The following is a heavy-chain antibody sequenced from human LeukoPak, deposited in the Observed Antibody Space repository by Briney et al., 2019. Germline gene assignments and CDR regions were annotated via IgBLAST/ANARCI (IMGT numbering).Heavy chain of an antibody. D-gene: IGHD5-12*01. CDR2: INTYTGTP. Sequence: GASVKVSCKASRYTFSSYTLSWLRQAPGQGLEWMGWINTYTGTPTYAQGFTGRFVFSLDSSVSTTYLQINSLKAEDIAVYYCVRQYSGYESLYFDSWGQGTLVTVSS. CDR3: VRQYSGYESLYFDS. CDR1: RYTFSSYT. J-gene: IGHJ4*02. V-gene: IGHV7-4-1*02.